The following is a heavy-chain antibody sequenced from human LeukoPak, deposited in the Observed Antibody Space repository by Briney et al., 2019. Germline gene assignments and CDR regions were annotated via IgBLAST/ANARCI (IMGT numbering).Heavy chain of an antibody. CDR2: INSDESST. V-gene: IGHV3-74*01. D-gene: IGHD2-15*01. CDR3: AKSRRAYCSGGSCFGLWDY. CDR1: GFTFSTYW. Sequence: GGSLRLSCAASGFTFSTYWMHWVRQAPGKGLVWVSRINSDESSTTYADSVRGRFTISRDNAKNTLYLQMNSLRAEDTAVYYCAKSRRAYCSGGSCFGLWDYWGQGTLVTVSS. J-gene: IGHJ4*02.